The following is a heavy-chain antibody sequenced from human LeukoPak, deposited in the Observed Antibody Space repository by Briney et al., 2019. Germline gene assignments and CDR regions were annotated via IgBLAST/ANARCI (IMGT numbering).Heavy chain of an antibody. CDR3: ARGPHYYGSGSYLSRTSRWFDP. Sequence: PGGSLRLSCAASGFTFSSYAMSWIRQPPGKGLEWIGETNHSGSTNYNPSLKSRVTISVDTSKNQFSLKLSSVTAADTAVYYCARGPHYYGSGSYLSRTSRWFDPWGQGTLVTVSS. V-gene: IGHV4-34*01. D-gene: IGHD3-10*01. J-gene: IGHJ5*02. CDR2: TNHSGST. CDR1: GFTFSSYA.